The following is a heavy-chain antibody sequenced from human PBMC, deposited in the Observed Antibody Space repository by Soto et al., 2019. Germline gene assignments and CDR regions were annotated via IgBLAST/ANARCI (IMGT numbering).Heavy chain of an antibody. CDR2: ISWNSGSI. Sequence: GGSLRLSCAASGFTFDDYAMHWVRQAPGKGLEWVSGISWNSGSIGYADSVKGRFTISRDNAKNSLYLQMNSLRAEDTALYYCAKDRSLVDYGDAFDIWGQGTRVTVAS. V-gene: IGHV3-9*01. CDR1: GFTFDDYA. J-gene: IGHJ3*02. D-gene: IGHD4-17*01. CDR3: AKDRSLVDYGDAFDI.